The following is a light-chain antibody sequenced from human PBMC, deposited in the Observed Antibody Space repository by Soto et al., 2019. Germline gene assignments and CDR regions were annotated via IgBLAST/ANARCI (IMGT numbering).Light chain of an antibody. J-gene: IGKJ5*01. CDR1: QSVRRGY. CDR3: QQYDRAPPIT. V-gene: IGKV3-20*01. CDR2: GTS. Sequence: EIVLTQSPGTLSLSPGERATLSCRASQSVRRGYLAWYQQKPGQAPRLLIYGTSSRATGIPDRFSASGSGTDFTLTISRLEPEDFALYYCQQYDRAPPITFGQGTRLEI.